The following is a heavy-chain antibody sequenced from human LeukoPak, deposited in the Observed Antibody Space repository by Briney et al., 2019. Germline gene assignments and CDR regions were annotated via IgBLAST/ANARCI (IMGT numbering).Heavy chain of an antibody. CDR3: ARGTYYYDSSGYYSAFDI. V-gene: IGHV1-18*01. D-gene: IGHD3-22*01. CDR2: ISAYNGNT. Sequence: GASVKVSCKASGYTFTSYGISWVRQAPGQGLEWMGWISAYNGNTNYAQKLQGRVTMTTDTSTSTAYMELRSLRSDDTAVYYCARGTYYYDSSGYYSAFDIWGQGTMVTVSS. CDR1: GYTFTSYG. J-gene: IGHJ3*02.